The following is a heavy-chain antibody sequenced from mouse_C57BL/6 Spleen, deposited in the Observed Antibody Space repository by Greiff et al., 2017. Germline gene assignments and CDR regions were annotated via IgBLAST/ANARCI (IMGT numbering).Heavy chain of an antibody. V-gene: IGHV3-6*01. CDR2: ISYDGSN. D-gene: IGHD2-10*01. J-gene: IGHJ2*01. Sequence: DVHLVESGPGLVKPSQSLSLTCSVTGYSITSGYYWNWIRQFPGNKLEWMGYISYDGSNNYNPSLKNRISITRDTSKNQFFLKLNSVTTEDTATYYCARAGGLLNYFDYWGQGTTLTVSS. CDR1: GYSITSGYY. CDR3: ARAGGLLNYFDY.